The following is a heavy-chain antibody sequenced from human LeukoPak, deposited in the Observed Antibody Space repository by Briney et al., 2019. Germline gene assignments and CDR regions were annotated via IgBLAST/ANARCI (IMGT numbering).Heavy chain of an antibody. CDR2: ISGGGGST. CDR1: GLTFHDYA. D-gene: IGHD1-26*01. J-gene: IGHJ4*02. CDR3: AKGHYSGSYFYLDY. V-gene: IGHV3-23*01. Sequence: PGGSLRLSCAISGLTFHDYAMTWVRQAPGKGLEWVSAISGGGGSTYYADSVKGRFTISRDNSKNTLYLRMNSLRAEDTAVYYCAKGHYSGSYFYLDYWGQGTLVTVSS.